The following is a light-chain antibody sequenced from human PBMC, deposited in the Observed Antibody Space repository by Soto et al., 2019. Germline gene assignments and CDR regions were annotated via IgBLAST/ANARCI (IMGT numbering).Light chain of an antibody. CDR3: CSLTTRDSHV. J-gene: IGLJ1*01. Sequence: QSVLTQPASVSGSPGQSITSSCSGTSSDVGAHNLVSWYQQHPGRAPKLMIYAVSNRPSGVSNRFSGSKSGNTASLTISGLQAEDEADYYCCSLTTRDSHVFGTGTKVTVL. CDR1: SSDVGAHNL. CDR2: AVS. V-gene: IGLV2-14*01.